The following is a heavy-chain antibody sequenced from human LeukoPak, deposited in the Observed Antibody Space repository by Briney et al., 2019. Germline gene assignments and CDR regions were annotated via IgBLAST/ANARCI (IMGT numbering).Heavy chain of an antibody. J-gene: IGHJ6*02. CDR3: ARDFQMPYSSSWYHYYYGMDV. CDR1: GFTFSSYS. D-gene: IGHD6-13*01. V-gene: IGHV3-48*04. CDR2: ISSSSGTI. Sequence: GGSLRLSCAASGFTFSSYSMNWVRQAPGKGLEWVSYISSSSGTIYYADSVKGRFTISRDNAKNSLYLQMNSLRAEDTAVYYCARDFQMPYSSSWYHYYYGMDVWGQGTTVTVSS.